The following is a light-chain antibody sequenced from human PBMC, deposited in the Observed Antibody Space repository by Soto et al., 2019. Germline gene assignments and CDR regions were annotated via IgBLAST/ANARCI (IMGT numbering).Light chain of an antibody. Sequence: QSVLTQPASVSGSPGQSITMSCTGTSSDVGYYNYVSWYQLHPGKAPKLMIYDVSNRPSGISNRFSGSKSGNAASLTISGLQAEDEADYYCSSYTVSNTYVFGTGTKV. CDR3: SSYTVSNTYV. V-gene: IGLV2-14*03. CDR2: DVS. CDR1: SSDVGYYNY. J-gene: IGLJ1*01.